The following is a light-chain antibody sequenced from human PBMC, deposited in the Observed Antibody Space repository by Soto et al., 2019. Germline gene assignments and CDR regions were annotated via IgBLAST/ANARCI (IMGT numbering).Light chain of an antibody. Sequence: QSALTQPASVSGSPGQSVTISCTGTSSDVGGYNYVSWYQQHPGEAPKSLIYEVSIRPSGVSNRFSGSKSGNTASLTISGLQAEDEADYYCMSYTSSATWVFGGGTQLTVL. CDR2: EVS. CDR3: MSYTSSATWV. J-gene: IGLJ3*02. CDR1: SSDVGGYNY. V-gene: IGLV2-14*01.